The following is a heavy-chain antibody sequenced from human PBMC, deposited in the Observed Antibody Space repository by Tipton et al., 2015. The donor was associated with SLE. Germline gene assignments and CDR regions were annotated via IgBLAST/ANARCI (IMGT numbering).Heavy chain of an antibody. CDR2: IYTGGYT. CDR1: GGSISSGSYY. V-gene: IGHV4-61*02. J-gene: IGHJ6*02. D-gene: IGHD6-19*01. Sequence: TLSLTCSVSGGSISSGSYYWSWIRQPAGKGLEWIGSIYTGGYTYYNPSLKSRVTISVDTSKNQFSLKLSSVTAADTAVYYCASIKWLVDYYYGMDVWGQGTTVTVSS. CDR3: ASIKWLVDYYYGMDV.